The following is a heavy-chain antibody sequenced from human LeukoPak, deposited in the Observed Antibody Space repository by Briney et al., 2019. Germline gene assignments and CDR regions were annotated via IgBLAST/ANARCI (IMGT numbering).Heavy chain of an antibody. V-gene: IGHV3-66*01. CDR2: IYSGGST. D-gene: IGHD3-10*02. CDR3: AELGITMIGGV. J-gene: IGHJ6*04. Sequence: GSLRLSCAASEFSVGSNYMTWVHQAPGKGLEWVSLIYSGGSTYYADSVKGRFTISRDNAKNSLYLQMNSLRAEDTAVYYCAELGITMIGGVWGKGTTVTISS. CDR1: EFSVGSNY.